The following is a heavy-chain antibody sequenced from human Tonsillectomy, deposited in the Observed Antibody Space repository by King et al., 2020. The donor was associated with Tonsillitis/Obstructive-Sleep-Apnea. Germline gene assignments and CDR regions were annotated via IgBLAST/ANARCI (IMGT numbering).Heavy chain of an antibody. CDR3: ARSNGDDYGAHWYFYL. V-gene: IGHV1-2*06. D-gene: IGHD4-17*01. CDR1: GYTFTGYY. CDR2: INPNSGGT. J-gene: IGHJ2*01. Sequence: QLVQSGAEVKRPGASVKVSCKASGYTFTGYYMHWVRQAPGQGLEWMGRINPNSGGTNYAQKFQGRVTMTRDTSISTAYMELSRLRSDDTAVYYCARSNGDDYGAHWYFYLFCPGTLVTVSS.